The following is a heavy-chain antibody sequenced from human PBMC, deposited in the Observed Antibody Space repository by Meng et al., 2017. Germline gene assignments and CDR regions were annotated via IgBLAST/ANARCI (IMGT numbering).Heavy chain of an antibody. CDR2: IWYDGSNK. CDR3: ATHCTNGVCYSY. J-gene: IGHJ4*02. D-gene: IGHD2-8*01. CDR1: GFTFSSYG. Sequence: QVPRVEWGGGCVQPGRSLRLSCGAFGFTFSSYGMHWVRQAPGKGLEWVAVIWYDGSNKYYADSVKGRFTISRDNSKNTLDLQMNSLRAEDTAVYYCATHCTNGVCYSYWGQGTLVTVSS. V-gene: IGHV3-33*01.